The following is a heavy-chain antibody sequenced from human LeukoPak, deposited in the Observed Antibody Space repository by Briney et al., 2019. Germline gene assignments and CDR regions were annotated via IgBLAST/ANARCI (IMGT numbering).Heavy chain of an antibody. J-gene: IGHJ4*02. CDR3: ARIRERNYFDY. D-gene: IGHD5-24*01. CDR2: IHPNSGDT. Sequence: GASVKVSCKASGYTFIGYYIHWVRQAPGQGLEWMGWIHPNSGDTNYAQKFQGRVAVTRDTSISTAYMELRRLTSDDTAVYFCARIRERNYFDYWGQGTLVTVSS. V-gene: IGHV1-2*02. CDR1: GYTFIGYY.